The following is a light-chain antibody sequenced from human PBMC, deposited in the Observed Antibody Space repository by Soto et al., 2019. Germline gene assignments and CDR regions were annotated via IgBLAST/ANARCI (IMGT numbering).Light chain of an antibody. CDR1: SSDVGGYNY. Sequence: QSVLTQLASVSGSPGQSITISCTGTSSDVGGYNYVSWYQHHPGKAPKLIIYDVTNRPSGVSNPFSGSKSGNTASLTISGLQPEDEADYYCSSYTTSNTRQIVFGTGTEVTVL. V-gene: IGLV2-14*03. CDR2: DVT. J-gene: IGLJ1*01. CDR3: SSYTTSNTRQIV.